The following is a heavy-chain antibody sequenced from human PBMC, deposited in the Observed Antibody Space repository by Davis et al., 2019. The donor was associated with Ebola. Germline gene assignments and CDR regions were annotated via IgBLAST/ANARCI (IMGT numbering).Heavy chain of an antibody. J-gene: IGHJ6*02. V-gene: IGHV3-21*04. D-gene: IGHD1-14*01. Sequence: GGSLRLSCAASGFTFSSYSMNWVRQAPGKGLEWVSSISSSSSYIYYADSVKGRFTISRDNSKNTLFLQMNSLTAEDSAVYYCARGGETVTGTASHGMDVWGQGTTVTVSS. CDR1: GFTFSSYS. CDR2: ISSSSSYI. CDR3: ARGGETVTGTASHGMDV.